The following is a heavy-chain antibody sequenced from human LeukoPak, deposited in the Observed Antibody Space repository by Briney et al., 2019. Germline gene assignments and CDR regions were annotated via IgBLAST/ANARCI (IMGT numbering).Heavy chain of an antibody. CDR2: INHSGST. CDR1: GGSFSGYY. V-gene: IGHV4-34*01. D-gene: IGHD3-22*01. J-gene: IGHJ4*02. CDR3: ARATYYYDGSGYYSGYYFDY. Sequence: SETLSLTCAVYGGSFSGYYWSWIRQPPGKGLEWIGEINHSGSTIYNPSLKSRVTISVDTPKSQFSLKLSSVTAADTAVYYCARATYYYDGSGYYSGYYFDYWGQGTLVTVSS.